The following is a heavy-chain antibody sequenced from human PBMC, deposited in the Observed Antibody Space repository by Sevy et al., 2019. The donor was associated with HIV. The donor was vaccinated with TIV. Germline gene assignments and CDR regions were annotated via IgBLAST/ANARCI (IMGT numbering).Heavy chain of an antibody. J-gene: IGHJ3*02. Sequence: GGSLRLSCAASGFTFSNAWMNWVRQAPGKGLEWVGRIKSKTDGGTTDYAAPVKGRFTNSRDDSKNTLYLQMNSLKTEDTAVYYGTADLMGLITMVRGVIPAAFDIWGQGTMVTVSS. CDR1: GFTFSNAW. CDR3: TADLMGLITMVRGVIPAAFDI. V-gene: IGHV3-15*07. CDR2: IKSKTDGGTT. D-gene: IGHD3-10*01.